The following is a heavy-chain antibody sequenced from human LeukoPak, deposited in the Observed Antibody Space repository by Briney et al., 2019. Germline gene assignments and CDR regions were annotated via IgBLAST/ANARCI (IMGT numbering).Heavy chain of an antibody. J-gene: IGHJ4*02. D-gene: IGHD1-20*01. V-gene: IGHV1-8*01. CDR2: VNPNSGNT. Sequence: ASVKVSCKASGYTFTSYDINWVRQATGQGLEWMGWVNPNSGNTGYAQKFQGRVTMTRNTSISTAYMELSSLRSEDTAVYYCARAPRYNWNDDRDFDYWGQGTLVTVSS. CDR3: ARAPRYNWNDDRDFDY. CDR1: GYTFTSYD.